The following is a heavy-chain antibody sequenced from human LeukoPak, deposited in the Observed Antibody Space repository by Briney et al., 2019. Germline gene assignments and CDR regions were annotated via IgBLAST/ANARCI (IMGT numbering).Heavy chain of an antibody. J-gene: IGHJ4*02. V-gene: IGHV1-2*02. CDR1: GYTFTGYY. D-gene: IGHD3-10*01. Sequence: ASVKVSCKASGYTFTGYYMHWVRQAPGQGLEWMGWINPNSGGTNYAQKFQGRVTMTRDTSISTAYMELSRLRSDDTAVYYCARRIVGTSWYYYGLGSYYFDYWGQGTLVTVSS. CDR2: INPNSGGT. CDR3: ARRIVGTSWYYYGLGSYYFDY.